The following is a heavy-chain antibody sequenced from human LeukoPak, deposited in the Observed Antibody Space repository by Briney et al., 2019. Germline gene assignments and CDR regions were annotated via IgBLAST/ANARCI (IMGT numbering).Heavy chain of an antibody. CDR3: ARELFGESTYGMDV. Sequence: ASVKVSCKASGYTFTSYGISWVRQAPGQGLEWMGWISAYNGNTSYAQKLQGRVTMTTDTSTSTAYMELRSLRSDDTAVYYCARELFGESTYGMDVWGQGTTVTVSS. D-gene: IGHD3-10*01. CDR1: GYTFTSYG. CDR2: ISAYNGNT. V-gene: IGHV1-18*01. J-gene: IGHJ6*02.